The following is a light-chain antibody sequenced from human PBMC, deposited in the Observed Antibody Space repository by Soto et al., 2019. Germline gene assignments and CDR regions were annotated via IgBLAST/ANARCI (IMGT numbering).Light chain of an antibody. J-gene: IGKJ1*01. CDR2: AAS. V-gene: IGKV1-27*01. Sequence: DIQMTQSPSSLSASVGDTVTITCRASQGIIDYLSWYQQRPGKVPKLLIYAASTLQTGVPSRFSGSGSGTDFTLTISSLQPEDVGNYYCQKYDTAPQTFGQGTRLEIK. CDR1: QGIIDY. CDR3: QKYDTAPQT.